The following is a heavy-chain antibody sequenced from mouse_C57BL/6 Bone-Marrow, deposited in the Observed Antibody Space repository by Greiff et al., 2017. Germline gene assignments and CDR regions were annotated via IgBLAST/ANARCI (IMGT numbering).Heavy chain of an antibody. CDR3: ARDEGFYAMDY. Sequence: QVQLQQPGAELVKPGASVKMSCKASGYTFTSYWITWVKQRPGQGLEWIGDIYPGSGSTNYNEKFKSKATLTVDTSSSPAYMQLSSLTSEDSAVYYCARDEGFYAMDYWGQGTSVTVSS. CDR1: GYTFTSYW. J-gene: IGHJ4*01. CDR2: IYPGSGST. V-gene: IGHV1-55*01.